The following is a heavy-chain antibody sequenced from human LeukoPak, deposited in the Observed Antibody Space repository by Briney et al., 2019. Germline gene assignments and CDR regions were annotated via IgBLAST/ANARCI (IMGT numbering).Heavy chain of an antibody. V-gene: IGHV3-23*01. Sequence: GGSLRLSCAASGFTFSDYGMNWVRQAPGKGLEWVSGIIDSGGYTYYADSVKGRFTTSRDNSKNTLYLQMNSLRAEDTAFYYCAKGFYQLLPFDYWGQGTLVTVSS. J-gene: IGHJ4*02. CDR1: GFTFSDYG. CDR3: AKGFYQLLPFDY. D-gene: IGHD2-2*01. CDR2: IIDSGGYT.